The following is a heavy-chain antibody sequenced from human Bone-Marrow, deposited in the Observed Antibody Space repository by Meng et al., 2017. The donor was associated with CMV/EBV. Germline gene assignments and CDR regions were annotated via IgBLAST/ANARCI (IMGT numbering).Heavy chain of an antibody. J-gene: IGHJ4*02. D-gene: IGHD3-10*01. CDR2: INHSGST. CDR1: GGSFSGYY. Sequence: SEPLSLTCAVYGGSFSGYYWSWIRQPPGKGLEWIGEINHSGSTNYNPSLKSRVTISVDTSKNQFSLKLSSVTAADTAVYYCARGLRGQYYYGSGTNLDYWGQGTLVTVSS. V-gene: IGHV4-34*01. CDR3: ARGLRGQYYYGSGTNLDY.